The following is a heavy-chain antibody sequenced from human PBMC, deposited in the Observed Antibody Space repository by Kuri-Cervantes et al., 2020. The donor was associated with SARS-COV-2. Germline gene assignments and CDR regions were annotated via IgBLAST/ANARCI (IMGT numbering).Heavy chain of an antibody. CDR2: ISSSSSTI. CDR1: GFTFSSYS. Sequence: GGSLRLSCAASGFTFSSYSMNWVRQAPGKGLEWVSYISSSSSTIYYADSVKGRFTISRDNAKNSLYLQMNSLRAGDTAVYYCARDRSRITIFGVVTRYGMDVWGQGTTVTVSS. V-gene: IGHV3-48*01. J-gene: IGHJ6*02. CDR3: ARDRSRITIFGVVTRYGMDV. D-gene: IGHD3-3*01.